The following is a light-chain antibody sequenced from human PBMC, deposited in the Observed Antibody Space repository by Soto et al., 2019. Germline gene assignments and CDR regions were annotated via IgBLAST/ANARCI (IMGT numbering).Light chain of an antibody. V-gene: IGLV2-8*01. CDR1: SSDVDDNNY. CDR3: SSYAGSNTPYV. CDR2: EVS. Sequence: QSALTQPPSASGSPGQSVTISCTGTSSDVDDNNYVSWYQQHPGKAPKLMIYEVSKRPSGVPDRFSGSKSGNTASLTVSGLQAEDEVDYYCSSYAGSNTPYVFGTGPKVTVL. J-gene: IGLJ1*01.